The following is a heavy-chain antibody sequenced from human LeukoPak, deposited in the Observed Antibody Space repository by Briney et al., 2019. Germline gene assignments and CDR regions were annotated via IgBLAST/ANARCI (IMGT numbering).Heavy chain of an antibody. CDR2: ISSSGSTI. Sequence: PGGSLRLSCAASGFTFSSYEMNWFRQAPGKGLEWVSYISSSGSTIYYADSVKGRFTISRDNARNSLYLQMNSLRAEDTAVYYCASYKVVVAQADYWGQGTLVTVSS. V-gene: IGHV3-48*03. J-gene: IGHJ4*02. CDR3: ASYKVVVAQADY. CDR1: GFTFSSYE. D-gene: IGHD3-22*01.